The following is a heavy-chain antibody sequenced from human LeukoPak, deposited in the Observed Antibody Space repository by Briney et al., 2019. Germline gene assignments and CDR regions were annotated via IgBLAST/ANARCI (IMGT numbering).Heavy chain of an antibody. Sequence: GGSLRLSCAASGFTFSSYSMSWVRQAPGKGLEWVSSISSSSSYIYYADSVKGRFTISRDNAKNLLYLQMNSLRAEDTAEYYCPRGPNNNGSGVDYWGQGTLVTVAS. CDR2: ISSSSSYI. CDR1: GFTFSSYS. D-gene: IGHD3-10*01. V-gene: IGHV3-21*01. CDR3: PRGPNNNGSGVDY. J-gene: IGHJ4*02.